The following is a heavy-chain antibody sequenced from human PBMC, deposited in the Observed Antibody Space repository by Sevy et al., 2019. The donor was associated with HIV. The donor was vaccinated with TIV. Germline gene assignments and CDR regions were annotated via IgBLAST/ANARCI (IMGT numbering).Heavy chain of an antibody. CDR2: IYYTGKT. CDR1: GGSISTYY. J-gene: IGHJ3*01. CDR3: ARLSRNNVVVTGVRRDGFDV. V-gene: IGHV4-59*01. Sequence: SETLSLTCPVSGGSISTYYWSWIRQPPGKGLQWIGYIYYTGKTNYNPSLQSPVTMSIDTSKNQFSLRLSSVTSADTAMYYCARLSRNNVVVTGVRRDGFDVWGQGTMVTVSS. D-gene: IGHD2-21*02.